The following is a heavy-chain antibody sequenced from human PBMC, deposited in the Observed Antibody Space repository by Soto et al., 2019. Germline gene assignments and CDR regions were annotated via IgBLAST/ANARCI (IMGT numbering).Heavy chain of an antibody. CDR3: ATLHYNSSWYGSDY. CDR1: GRSISSPHDY. D-gene: IGHD6-13*01. V-gene: IGHV4-39*07. J-gene: IGHJ4*02. CDR2: IYYSGST. Sequence: SETLSLTCTVSGRSISSPHDYWAWIRQSPGRGLEWIASIYYSGSTYHNPSLKSRVTISVDTSKNQFSLKLSSVTAADTAVYYCATLHYNSSWYGSDYWGQGTLVTVSS.